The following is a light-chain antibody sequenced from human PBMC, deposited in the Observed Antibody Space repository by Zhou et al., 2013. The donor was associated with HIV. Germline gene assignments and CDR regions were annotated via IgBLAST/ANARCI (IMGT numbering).Light chain of an antibody. Sequence: DIQMTQSPSTLSASVGDRVTITCRASQSITNWLAWYQQKLGKAPKLLIYKASSLESGVPSRFSGGGSGTEFTLTISSLQPDDFATYYCQHYNGYSGTFGQGTKV. CDR2: KAS. V-gene: IGKV1-5*03. CDR3: QHYNGYSGT. CDR1: QSITNW. J-gene: IGKJ1*01.